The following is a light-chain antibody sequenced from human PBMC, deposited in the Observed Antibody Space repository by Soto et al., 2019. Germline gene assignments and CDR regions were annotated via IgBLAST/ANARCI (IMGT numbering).Light chain of an antibody. CDR3: QQYNSYPWT. V-gene: IGKV1-5*03. CDR1: QSVSSW. CDR2: NAS. J-gene: IGKJ1*01. Sequence: DIQMTQSLSTLSASVGDRVTITCRASQSVSSWLAWYQQKPGKAPNLLIYNASSLESGVPSRFSGSGSGTELTLTISSLQPDDFATYYCQQYNSYPWTFGQGTKVEIK.